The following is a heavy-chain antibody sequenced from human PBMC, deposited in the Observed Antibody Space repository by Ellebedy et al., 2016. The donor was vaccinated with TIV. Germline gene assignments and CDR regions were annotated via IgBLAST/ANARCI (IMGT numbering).Heavy chain of an antibody. D-gene: IGHD6-6*01. CDR1: GGSISSYY. Sequence: SETLSLTCTVSGGSISSYYWSWIRQPPGKGLEWIGYIYYSGSTKYNPSLKSRVTISVDTSKNQFSLKLSSVTAADTAVYYCARHEVGSSSLFDYWGQGTLVTVSS. CDR2: IYYSGST. V-gene: IGHV4-59*08. J-gene: IGHJ4*02. CDR3: ARHEVGSSSLFDY.